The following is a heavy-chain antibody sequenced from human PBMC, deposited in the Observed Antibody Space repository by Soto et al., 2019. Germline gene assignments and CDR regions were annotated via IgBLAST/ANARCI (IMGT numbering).Heavy chain of an antibody. Sequence: SETLSLTCAVSGGSISSGGYSWSWIRQPPGKGLEWIGYIYHSGSTYYNPSLKSRVTISVDRSKNQFSLKLSSVTAADTAVYYCARGGVDYFDSSGYYFSPYYFDYWGQGTLVTVSS. J-gene: IGHJ4*02. V-gene: IGHV4-30-2*01. CDR3: ARGGVDYFDSSGYYFSPYYFDY. D-gene: IGHD3-22*01. CDR2: IYHSGST. CDR1: GGSISSGGYS.